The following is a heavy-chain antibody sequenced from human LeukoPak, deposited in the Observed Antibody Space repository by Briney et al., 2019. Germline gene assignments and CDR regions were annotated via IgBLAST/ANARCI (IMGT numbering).Heavy chain of an antibody. Sequence: SETLSLTCAVYGGSFSGYYWSWIRPPPGKGLEWIGEINHSGSTNYNPSLKSRVTISVDTSKNHFSLKLGSVTAADTGVYYCARSAKGYKYGNFDYWGQGALVTVSS. CDR3: ARSAKGYKYGNFDY. V-gene: IGHV4-34*01. J-gene: IGHJ4*02. CDR1: GGSFSGYY. D-gene: IGHD5-18*01. CDR2: INHSGST.